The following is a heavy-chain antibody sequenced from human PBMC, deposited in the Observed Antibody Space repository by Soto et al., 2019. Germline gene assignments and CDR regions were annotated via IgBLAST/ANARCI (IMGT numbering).Heavy chain of an antibody. D-gene: IGHD6-6*01. CDR1: GFSLSTSGKC. CDR3: ARIEYSSSTFDY. V-gene: IGHV2-70*11. J-gene: IGHJ4*02. CDR2: IDWDDDK. Sequence: SGPTRVNPTQTLPLTSPLSGFSLSTSGKCVSWIPQPPGKALEWLARIDWDDDKYYSTSLKTRLTISKDTSKNQVVLTMTNMDPVDTATYYCARIEYSSSTFDYWGQGTLVTVSS.